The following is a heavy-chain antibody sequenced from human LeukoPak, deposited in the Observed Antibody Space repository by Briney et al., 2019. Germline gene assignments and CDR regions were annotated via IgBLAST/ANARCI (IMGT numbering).Heavy chain of an antibody. J-gene: IGHJ4*02. Sequence: GGSLRLSCAASGFTFSSYSMNWVRRAPGKGLEWVSHISTGSSTIYYADSVKGRFSISRDNSKNTLYLQMNSLRAEDTAVYYCAKSGLNRFDYWGQGTLVTVSS. CDR3: AKSGLNRFDY. CDR2: ISTGSSTI. CDR1: GFTFSSYS. D-gene: IGHD2-15*01. V-gene: IGHV3-48*01.